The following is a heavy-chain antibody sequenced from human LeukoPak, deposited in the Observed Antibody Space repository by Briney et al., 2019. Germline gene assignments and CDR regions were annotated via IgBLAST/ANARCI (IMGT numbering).Heavy chain of an antibody. Sequence: SETLSLTCTVSGGSISSGDYYWSWIRQPPGKGLEWIGYIYYSGSTYYNPSLKSRVTISVDTSKNQFSLKLSSVTAADTAVYYCARDPEGIVATSFDYWGQGTLVTVSS. J-gene: IGHJ4*02. V-gene: IGHV4-30-4*08. D-gene: IGHD5-12*01. CDR1: GGSISSGDYY. CDR3: ARDPEGIVATSFDY. CDR2: IYYSGST.